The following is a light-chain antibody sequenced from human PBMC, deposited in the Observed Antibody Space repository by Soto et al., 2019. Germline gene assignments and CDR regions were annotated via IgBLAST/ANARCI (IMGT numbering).Light chain of an antibody. J-gene: IGKJ4*01. CDR3: QQYDRSPLT. Sequence: EIVLTQSPGTLSLSPGERATLSCRARQSVSSSFLAWYQQKPGQAPRLLIYGASSRAGGIPDRFSGSGSGTDFTLTISRLEPEDVAVYYCQQYDRSPLTFGGGTKVEIK. CDR1: QSVSSSF. V-gene: IGKV3-20*01. CDR2: GAS.